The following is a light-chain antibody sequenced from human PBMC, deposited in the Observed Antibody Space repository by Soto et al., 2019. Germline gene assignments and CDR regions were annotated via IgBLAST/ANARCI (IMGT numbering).Light chain of an antibody. CDR3: QQYVSLPIT. CDR1: QSISSSY. J-gene: IGKJ5*01. Sequence: EIVLTQSPGTLSLSPEERATLSCGASQSISSSYLAWYQQKPGQAPRLLIYGASSRATGIPDRFSGSGSGTDFTLTINRVAPEDFAVYFCQQYVSLPITFGQGTRLEIK. CDR2: GAS. V-gene: IGKV3-20*01.